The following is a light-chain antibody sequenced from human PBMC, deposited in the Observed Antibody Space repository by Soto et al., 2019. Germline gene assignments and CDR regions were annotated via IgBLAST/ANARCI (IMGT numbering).Light chain of an antibody. J-gene: IGLJ1*01. CDR1: SSDVGGYNY. V-gene: IGLV2-14*01. CDR2: DVR. Sequence: QSALTQPASVSGSPGQSITISCTGTSSDVGGYNYVSWYQQHPGKAPKLMIYDVRNRASGASNRFSGSKSGNTASLTFSGLQAEDEADYYCTSYTSSSTLYVFGTGTKLTVL. CDR3: TSYTSSSTLYV.